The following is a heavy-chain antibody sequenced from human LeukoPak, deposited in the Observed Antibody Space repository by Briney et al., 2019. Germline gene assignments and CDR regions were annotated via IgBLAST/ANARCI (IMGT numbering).Heavy chain of an antibody. CDR1: GITFSDHY. CDR2: ISSSSSYI. Sequence: GGSLRLSCAASGITFSDHYMSWVRQAPGKGLEWVSSISSSSSYIYYADSVKGRFTISRDNAKNSLYLQMNSLRAEDTALYYCARGIDVGATKGFDAFDIWGQGTMVTVSS. J-gene: IGHJ3*02. V-gene: IGHV3-21*04. CDR3: ARGIDVGATKGFDAFDI. D-gene: IGHD1-26*01.